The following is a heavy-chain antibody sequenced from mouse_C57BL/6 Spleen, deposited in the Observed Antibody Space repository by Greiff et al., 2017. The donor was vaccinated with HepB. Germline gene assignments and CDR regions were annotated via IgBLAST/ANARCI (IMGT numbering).Heavy chain of an antibody. CDR1: GYTFTSYW. CDR3: ARWLLDPYAMDY. J-gene: IGHJ4*01. CDR2: IDPSDSET. V-gene: IGHV1-52*01. Sequence: QVQLQQPGAELVRPGSSVKLSCKASGYTFTSYWMHWVKQRPIQGLEWIGNIDPSDSETHYNQKFKDKATLTVDKSSSTAYMQLSSLTSEDSAVYYCARWLLDPYAMDYWGQGTSVTVSS. D-gene: IGHD2-3*01.